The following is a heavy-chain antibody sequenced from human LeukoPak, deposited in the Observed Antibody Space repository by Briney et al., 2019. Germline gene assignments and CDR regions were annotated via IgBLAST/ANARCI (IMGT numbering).Heavy chain of an antibody. CDR3: ARGGGYFNY. D-gene: IGHD3-16*01. CDR2: INHSGST. CDR1: GGSISSSSYY. V-gene: IGHV4-39*07. Sequence: PSETLSLTCTVSGGSISSSSYYWGWIRQPPGKGLEWIGEINHSGSTNYNPSLKSRVTISVDTSKTQLSLKLSSVTAADTAVYYCARGGGYFNYWGQGTLVTVSS. J-gene: IGHJ4*02.